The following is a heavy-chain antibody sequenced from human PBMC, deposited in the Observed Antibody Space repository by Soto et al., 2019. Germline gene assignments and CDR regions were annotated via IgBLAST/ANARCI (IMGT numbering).Heavy chain of an antibody. CDR2: IYHSGST. J-gene: IGHJ6*02. Sequence: SETLSLTCAVSGGSISSGGYSWSWIRQPPGKGLEWIGYIYHSGSTYYNPSLKSRVTISVDRSKNQFSLKLSSVTAADTAVYYCAMGAIAVAGTTGSYPYYYYYGMDVWGQGTTVTVSS. V-gene: IGHV4-30-2*01. CDR3: AMGAIAVAGTTGSYPYYYYYGMDV. CDR1: GGSISSGGYS. D-gene: IGHD6-13*01.